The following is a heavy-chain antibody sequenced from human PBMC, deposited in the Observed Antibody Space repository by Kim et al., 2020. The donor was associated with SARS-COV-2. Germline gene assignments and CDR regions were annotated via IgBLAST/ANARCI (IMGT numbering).Heavy chain of an antibody. CDR1: GFTFSSYA. Sequence: GGSLRLSCAASGFTFSSYAMHWVRQAPGKGLEWVAVISYDGSNKYYADSVKGRFTISRDNSKNTLYLQMNSLRAEDTAVYYCARDHTVAGKNYFDYWGQGTLVTVSS. D-gene: IGHD6-19*01. J-gene: IGHJ4*02. CDR2: ISYDGSNK. V-gene: IGHV3-30*04. CDR3: ARDHTVAGKNYFDY.